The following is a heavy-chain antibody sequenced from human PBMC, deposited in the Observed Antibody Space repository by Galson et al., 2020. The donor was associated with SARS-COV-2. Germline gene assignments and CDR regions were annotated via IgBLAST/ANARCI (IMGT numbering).Heavy chain of an antibody. V-gene: IGHV3-30*03. Sequence: GESLKISCAASGFTFSSYGMHWVRQAPGKGLEWVAVISYDGSNKYYADSVKGRFTISRDNSKNMLYLQMNSLRAEDTAVYYCVGAVADGYYYYYGMDVWGQGTTVTVSS. D-gene: IGHD6-19*01. CDR2: ISYDGSNK. J-gene: IGHJ6*02. CDR3: VGAVADGYYYYYGMDV. CDR1: GFTFSSYG.